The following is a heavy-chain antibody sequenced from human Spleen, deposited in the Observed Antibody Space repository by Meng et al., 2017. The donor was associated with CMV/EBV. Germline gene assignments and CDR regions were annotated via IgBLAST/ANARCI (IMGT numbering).Heavy chain of an antibody. J-gene: IGHJ5*02. CDR2: IKQDGSEM. V-gene: IGHV3-7*01. Sequence: GESLKISCAASGFTFSSYSMNWVRQAPGRGLEWVANIKQDGSEMYYVDSVKGRFTISRDNAKNSLYLQMNSLRAEDTAVYYCARALGAAECSWGQGTLVTVSS. D-gene: IGHD6-13*01. CDR3: ARALGAAECS. CDR1: GFTFSSYS.